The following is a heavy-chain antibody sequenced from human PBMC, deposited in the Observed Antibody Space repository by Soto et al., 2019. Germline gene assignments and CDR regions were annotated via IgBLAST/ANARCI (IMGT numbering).Heavy chain of an antibody. V-gene: IGHV4-61*01. CDR2: IYYSGST. J-gene: IGHJ5*02. D-gene: IGHD6-13*01. CDR3: ARHSSSWYEGWFDP. CDR1: GGSVSSGSYY. Sequence: SETLSLTCTVSGGSVSSGSYYWSWIRQPPGKGLEWIGYIYYSGSTNYNPSLKSRVTISVDTSKNQFSLKLSSVTAADTAVYYCARHSSSWYEGWFDPWGQGTLVTVSS.